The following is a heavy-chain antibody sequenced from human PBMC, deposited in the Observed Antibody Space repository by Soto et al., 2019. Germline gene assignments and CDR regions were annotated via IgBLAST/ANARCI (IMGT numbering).Heavy chain of an antibody. J-gene: IGHJ3*02. Sequence: EVQLLESGGGLVQPGGSLRLSCAASGFTFSSYAMSWVRQAPGKGLEWVSAISGSGGSTYYADSVKGRFTISRDNSKNTLYLQMNCLRAEYTALDYCAKDQGVVVVAATMYAFDIWGQGTMVTVSS. CDR1: GFTFSSYA. CDR2: ISGSGGST. V-gene: IGHV3-23*01. D-gene: IGHD2-15*01. CDR3: AKDQGVVVVAATMYAFDI.